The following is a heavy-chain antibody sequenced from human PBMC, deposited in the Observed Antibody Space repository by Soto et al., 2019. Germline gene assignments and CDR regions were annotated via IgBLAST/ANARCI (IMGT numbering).Heavy chain of an antibody. D-gene: IGHD2-21*02. CDR3: AKDPSGPIVVVTAIGVGFFDY. CDR2: ISGSGGST. V-gene: IGHV3-23*01. CDR1: GFTFSSYA. Sequence: GGSLRLSCAASGFTFSSYAMSWVRQAPGKGLEWVSAISGSGGSTYYADSVKGRFTISRDNSKNTLYLQMNSLRAEDTAVYYCAKDPSGPIVVVTAIGVGFFDYWGQGTLVTVSS. J-gene: IGHJ4*02.